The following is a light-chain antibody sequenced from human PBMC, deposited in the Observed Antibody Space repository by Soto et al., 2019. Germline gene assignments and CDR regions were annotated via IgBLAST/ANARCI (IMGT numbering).Light chain of an antibody. J-gene: IGLJ2*01. V-gene: IGLV1-44*01. CDR1: SSNIGSNT. CDR2: SNR. CDR3: AAWDDSLNGVV. Sequence: QSVLTQPPSASGTPGQRVTISCSGSSSNIGSNTVNWYQQLPGTAPKVLMHSNRQRPSGVPDRFSGSKSGTSASLAISGLQSEDEADYYCAAWDDSLNGVVFGGGTKLT.